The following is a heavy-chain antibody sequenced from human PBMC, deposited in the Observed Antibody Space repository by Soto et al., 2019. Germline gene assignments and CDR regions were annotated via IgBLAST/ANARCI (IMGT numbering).Heavy chain of an antibody. V-gene: IGHV4-59*01. CDR3: ARSMDVTLTVVDRDEYFDA. Sequence: SETLSLTCTVSGGSISSLHWSWIRQPPGKGLEWIGYIHYSGSTNYNPSLESRVTISVDTSKNQFSLKLSSVTAADTAVYYCARSMDVTLTVVDRDEYFDAWGQGTLVTVSS. J-gene: IGHJ4*02. CDR2: IHYSGST. CDR1: GGSISSLH. D-gene: IGHD3-22*01.